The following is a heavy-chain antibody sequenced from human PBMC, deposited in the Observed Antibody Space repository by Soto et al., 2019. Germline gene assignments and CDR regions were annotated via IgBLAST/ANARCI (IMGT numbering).Heavy chain of an antibody. CDR3: ARSQYYYDSSGYYGPGGDYYYGMDV. CDR2: IYPGDSDT. CDR1: GYSFTSYW. Sequence: LKISCKGSGYSFTSYWIGWVRQMPGKGLEWMGIIYPGDSDTRYSPSFQGQVTISADKSISTAYLQWSSLKASDTAMYYCARSQYYYDSSGYYGPGGDYYYGMDVWGQGTTVTVSS. J-gene: IGHJ6*02. V-gene: IGHV5-51*01. D-gene: IGHD3-22*01.